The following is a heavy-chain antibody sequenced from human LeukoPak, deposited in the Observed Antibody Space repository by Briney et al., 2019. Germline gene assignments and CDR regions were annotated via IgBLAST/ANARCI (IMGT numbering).Heavy chain of an antibody. Sequence: GSLRLSCTASGLIFNKYWMSWVRQAPGKGLEWIGSIYYSGSTYYNPSLRSRITISLDRSKQKFSLKLTSVTAADTAVYFCARGAEYYAIWRGYAGYSDYWGQGISVTVSS. J-gene: IGHJ4*02. D-gene: IGHD3-3*01. CDR2: IYYSGST. CDR3: ARGAEYYAIWRGYAGYSDY. V-gene: IGHV4-39*07. CDR1: GLIFNKYW.